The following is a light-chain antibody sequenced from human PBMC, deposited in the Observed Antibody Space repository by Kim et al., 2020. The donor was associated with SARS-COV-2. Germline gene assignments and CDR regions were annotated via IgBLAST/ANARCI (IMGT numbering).Light chain of an antibody. J-gene: IGKJ4*01. Sequence: VSPGERATLSCRASQSISSYLAWYQQKPGQAPRLLIYDASNRATGVAARFSGIGSGTDFTLTISSLEPEDFAVYYCQQRSNWPLTFGGGTKVEIK. CDR1: QSISSY. V-gene: IGKV3-11*01. CDR3: QQRSNWPLT. CDR2: DAS.